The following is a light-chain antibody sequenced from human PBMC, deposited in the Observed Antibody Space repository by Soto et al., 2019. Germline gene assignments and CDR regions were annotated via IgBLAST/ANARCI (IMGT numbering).Light chain of an antibody. CDR3: HKYHSPPWT. V-gene: IGKV1-27*01. J-gene: IGKJ1*01. CDR2: AAS. CDR1: QGISNY. Sequence: DIQMTQSPSSLSASVRDRVTITCRASQGISNYLDWYQQKPGKVPKLLIYAASTLQSGVPSRFSGSGSGKDFTLTSSSLQPEDVATYYCHKYHSPPWTVGEGNKVEIK.